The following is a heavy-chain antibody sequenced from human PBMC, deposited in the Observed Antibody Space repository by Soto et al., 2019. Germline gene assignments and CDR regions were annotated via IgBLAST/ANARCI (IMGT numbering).Heavy chain of an antibody. J-gene: IGHJ4*02. CDR3: AREATFYDILTGHNPNYFDS. V-gene: IGHV1-3*01. CDR2: INAGNGDT. D-gene: IGHD3-9*01. Sequence: QGQLVQSGAEVKKPGASVKVSCKASGYTFTNFAMHWVRQAPGHRLEWMGWINAGNGDTKYSQKLQGRVTITRDTSASAAYMELSSLRSEDTAVYYCAREATFYDILTGHNPNYFDSWGQGTLVTVSS. CDR1: GYTFTNFA.